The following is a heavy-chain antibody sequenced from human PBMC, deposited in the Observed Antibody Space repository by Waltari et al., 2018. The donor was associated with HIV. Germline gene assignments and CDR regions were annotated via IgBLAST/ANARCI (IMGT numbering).Heavy chain of an antibody. CDR2: INPDSGDT. CDR3: TTLIGGSRDY. J-gene: IGHJ4*02. D-gene: IGHD1-1*01. CDR1: KYTFTDYY. Sequence: QVQLVQSGAEVKKPGASVKVSCKASKYTFTDYYMHWVRQAPGQGLEWMGRINPDSGDTHYAQKFQGRVTLTRDTSIRTAYMDLKMLRSDDTAVYYCTTLIGGSRDYWGQGTLVTVSS. V-gene: IGHV1-2*06.